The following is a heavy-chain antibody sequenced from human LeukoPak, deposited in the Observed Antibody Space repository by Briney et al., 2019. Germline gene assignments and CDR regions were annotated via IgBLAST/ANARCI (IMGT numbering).Heavy chain of an antibody. Sequence: GGSLRLSCLTSGFTLSTNAMSWVRQAPGKGLEWISGISGSGASTYYADSVKGRFTISRDDSRNTLYLQMNSLRGDDTAVYYCARGSSGSYQWIDYWGQGTLVTVSS. V-gene: IGHV3-23*01. D-gene: IGHD1-26*01. CDR3: ARGSSGSYQWIDY. CDR2: ISGSGAST. J-gene: IGHJ4*02. CDR1: GFTLSTNA.